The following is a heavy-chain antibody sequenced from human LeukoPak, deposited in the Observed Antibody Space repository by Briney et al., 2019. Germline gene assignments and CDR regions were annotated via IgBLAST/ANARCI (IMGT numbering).Heavy chain of an antibody. Sequence: GGSLRLSCAASGFTFTNAWMSWARQAPGKGLEWVGRIKSKTGGGTTDYAAAGKGRFIISKDDSKNPLYVQVNSLKTEDTAVYYCPAWRYWGQGTLVTVSS. CDR1: GFTFTNAW. CDR2: IKSKTGGGTT. J-gene: IGHJ4*02. CDR3: PAWRY. V-gene: IGHV3-15*01.